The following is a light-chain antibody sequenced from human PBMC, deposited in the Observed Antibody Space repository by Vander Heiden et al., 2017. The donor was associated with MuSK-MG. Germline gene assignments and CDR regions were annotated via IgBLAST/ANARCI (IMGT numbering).Light chain of an antibody. J-gene: IGKJ5*01. CDR2: DAS. Sequence: EIVLTQSPATLSLSPGERATLSCRASQSVSSYLDWYQQNPGQAPRLLIYDASNRANGIPDRFSGSGSGTDFTLTISSREPEDFAVYYWQQRSNWITFGQGTRLEIK. CDR3: QQRSNWIT. CDR1: QSVSSY. V-gene: IGKV3-11*01.